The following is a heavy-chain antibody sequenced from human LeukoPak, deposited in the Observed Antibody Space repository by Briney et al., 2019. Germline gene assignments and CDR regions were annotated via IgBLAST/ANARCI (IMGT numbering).Heavy chain of an antibody. V-gene: IGHV4-59*01. J-gene: IGHJ4*02. Sequence: SETLSLTCTVSGGSISSYYWSWIRQPPGKGLEWIGYIYYSGSTNYNPSLKSRVTISVDTSKNQFSLKLSSVTAADTAVYYCARVPTRNYFDYWGQGTLVTVPS. CDR2: IYYSGST. CDR1: GGSISSYY. D-gene: IGHD5-12*01. CDR3: ARVPTRNYFDY.